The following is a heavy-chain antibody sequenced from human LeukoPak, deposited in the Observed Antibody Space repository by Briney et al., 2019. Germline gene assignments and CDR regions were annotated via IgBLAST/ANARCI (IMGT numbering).Heavy chain of an antibody. CDR2: FYYSGST. CDR1: GGSISSSSYH. J-gene: IGHJ6*02. CDR3: ARLSGSTGPRERGIYYYYGFDV. Sequence: PSETLSLTCTVSGGSISSSSYHWGWIRQPPGKGLEWIGSFYYSGSTYYNPSLKSRVTISVDTSKNQFSLNLRSVTAADTAVYYCARLSGSTGPRERGIYYYYGFDVWGQGTTVTVS. D-gene: IGHD1-14*01. V-gene: IGHV4-39*01.